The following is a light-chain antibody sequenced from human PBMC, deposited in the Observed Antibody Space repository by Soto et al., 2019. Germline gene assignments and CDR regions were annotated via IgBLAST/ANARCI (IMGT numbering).Light chain of an antibody. Sequence: DIQMTQSPSVLSASVGDRVTITCRASQGVRNYLAWFQQKPGKVPNRLIYAASSLQSGVPSRFSGSRSGTEFTLTIGSLPPEDFATYYCVQHNSYPLTFGRGTKVEIK. V-gene: IGKV1-17*03. J-gene: IGKJ4*01. CDR3: VQHNSYPLT. CDR1: QGVRNY. CDR2: AAS.